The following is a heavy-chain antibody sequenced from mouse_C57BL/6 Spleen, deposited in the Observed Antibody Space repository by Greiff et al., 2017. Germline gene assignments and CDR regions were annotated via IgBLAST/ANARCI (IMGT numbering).Heavy chain of an antibody. V-gene: IGHV1-76*01. CDR2: IYPGSGNT. D-gene: IGHD1-1*01. CDR3: ASEEDYYGSSSFAY. Sequence: QVHVKQSGAELVRPGASVKLSCKASGYTFTDYYINWVKQRPGQGLEWIARIYPGSGNTYYNEKFKGKATLTAEKSSSTAYMQLSSLTSEDSAVYFCASEEDYYGSSSFAYWGQGTLVTVSA. CDR1: GYTFTDYY. J-gene: IGHJ3*01.